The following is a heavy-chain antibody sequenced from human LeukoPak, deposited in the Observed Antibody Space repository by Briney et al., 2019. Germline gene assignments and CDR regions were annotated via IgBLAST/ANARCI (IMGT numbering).Heavy chain of an antibody. CDR1: GGTFSSYA. CDR2: IIPIFGTA. CDR3: ARGSESQLLLFDY. V-gene: IGHV1-69*01. Sequence: SVKVSCKASGGTFSSYAISWVRQAPGQGLEWMGGIIPIFGTANYAQKFQGRVTITADESTSTAYMELSGLRSEDTAVYYCARGSESQLLLFDYWGLGTLVTVSS. J-gene: IGHJ4*02. D-gene: IGHD2-15*01.